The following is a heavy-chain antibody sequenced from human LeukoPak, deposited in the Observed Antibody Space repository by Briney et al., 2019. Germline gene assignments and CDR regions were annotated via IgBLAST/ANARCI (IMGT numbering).Heavy chain of an antibody. CDR2: TYYRSKWYN. D-gene: IGHD6-19*01. Sequence: SQTLSLTCAISGDSVSSNSAAWNWIRQSPSRGLEWLGRTYYRSKWYNGYAVSVKSRITINPDTSKNQFSLQLNSVTPEDTAVYYCARGESYYSSGWSSRDPTFDYWGQGTLVTVSS. V-gene: IGHV6-1*01. CDR3: ARGESYYSSGWSSRDPTFDY. CDR1: GDSVSSNSAA. J-gene: IGHJ4*02.